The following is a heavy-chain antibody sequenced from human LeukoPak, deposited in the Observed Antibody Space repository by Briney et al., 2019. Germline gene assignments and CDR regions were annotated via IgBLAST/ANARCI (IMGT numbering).Heavy chain of an antibody. CDR3: ARGRGLSVLDYSNNDY. CDR1: GYTFTGYY. J-gene: IGHJ4*02. D-gene: IGHD4-11*01. V-gene: IGHV1-46*01. CDR2: INPSGGST. Sequence: ASVKVSCKASGYTFTGYYMHWVRQAPGQGLEWMGIINPSGGSTSYAQKFQGRVTMTRDTSTSTVYMELSSLRSEDTAVYYCARGRGLSVLDYSNNDYWGQGTLVTVSS.